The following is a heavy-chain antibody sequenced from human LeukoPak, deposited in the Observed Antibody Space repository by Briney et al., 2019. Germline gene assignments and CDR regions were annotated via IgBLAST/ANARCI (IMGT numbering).Heavy chain of an antibody. CDR1: GFTFSSYS. Sequence: PGGFLRLSCAASGFTFSSYSMNWVRQAPGKGLEWVSSISSSSSYIYYADSVKGRFTISRDNAKNSLYLQMNSLRAEDTAVYYCARAYGSGSYHLDYWGQGTLVTVPS. D-gene: IGHD3-10*01. J-gene: IGHJ4*02. CDR3: ARAYGSGSYHLDY. CDR2: ISSSSSYI. V-gene: IGHV3-21*01.